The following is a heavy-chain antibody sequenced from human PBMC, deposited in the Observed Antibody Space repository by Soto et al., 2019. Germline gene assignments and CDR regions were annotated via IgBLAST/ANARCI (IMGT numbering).Heavy chain of an antibody. V-gene: IGHV6-1*01. CDR3: ARGGGRSPCYYYGMDV. Sequence: SQTLSLTCAISGDSVSSNSAAWNWIRQSPSRGLEWLGRTYYRSKWYNDYAVSVKSRITINPATSKNQFSLQLNSVTPEDTAVYYCARGGGRSPCYYYGMDVWGQGTTVTVSS. CDR1: GDSVSSNSAA. D-gene: IGHD3-16*01. CDR2: TYYRSKWYN. J-gene: IGHJ6*02.